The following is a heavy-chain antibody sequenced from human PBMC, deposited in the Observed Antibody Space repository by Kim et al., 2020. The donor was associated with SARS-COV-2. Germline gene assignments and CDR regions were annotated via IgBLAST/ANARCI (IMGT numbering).Heavy chain of an antibody. Sequence: GGSLRLSCAASGFTFSSYAMHWVRQAPGKGLEWVAVISYDGSNKYYADSVKGRFTISRDNSKNTLYLQMNSLRAEDTAVYYCARDPPEGAAAGDYWGQGTLVTVSS. CDR2: ISYDGSNK. D-gene: IGHD6-13*01. CDR3: ARDPPEGAAAGDY. J-gene: IGHJ4*02. CDR1: GFTFSSYA. V-gene: IGHV3-30-3*01.